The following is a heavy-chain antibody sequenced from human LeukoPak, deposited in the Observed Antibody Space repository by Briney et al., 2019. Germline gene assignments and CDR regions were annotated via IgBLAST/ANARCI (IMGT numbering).Heavy chain of an antibody. J-gene: IGHJ5*02. V-gene: IGHV3-66*01. CDR2: IFSGGTT. Sequence: PGGSLRLSCAASGFPVSSKYMSWVRQAPGKGLEWVSVIFSGGTTFYADSVKDRFTISRDNSKNTLYLQMNSLRAEDTAVYYCSRELTWSDPWGQGTLVTVSS. CDR3: SRELTWSDP. D-gene: IGHD4/OR15-4a*01. CDR1: GFPVSSKY.